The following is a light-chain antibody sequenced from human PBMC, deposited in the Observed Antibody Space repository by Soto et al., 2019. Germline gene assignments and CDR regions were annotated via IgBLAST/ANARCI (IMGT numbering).Light chain of an antibody. CDR2: DAS. CDR1: QSVSTY. V-gene: IGKV3-11*01. CDR3: QQSRSWPPPIS. J-gene: IGKJ5*01. Sequence: VLSLSPATLSLYPGERATLSCRASQSVSTYLAWYQQGPGQAPRLLIYDASYRATDIPPRFSGSGSGTDFTLTISSLEPQDFAVYHCQQSRSWPPPISFAQGTRPENK.